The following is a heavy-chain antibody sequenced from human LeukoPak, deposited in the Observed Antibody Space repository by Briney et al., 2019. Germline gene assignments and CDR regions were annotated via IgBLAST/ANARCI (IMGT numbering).Heavy chain of an antibody. D-gene: IGHD3/OR15-3a*01. CDR2: INSDGSKT. J-gene: IGHJ4*02. V-gene: IGHV3-74*01. CDR3: ARDVDFVDY. CDR1: PFTFSSYW. Sequence: GGSLRLSCEASPFTFSSYWMHWVRQAPGKGLVWVSRINSDGSKTTYADSVKGRFTISRDNAKNTLYLQMISLRAEDTAVYYCARDVDFVDYWGQGTVVTVSS.